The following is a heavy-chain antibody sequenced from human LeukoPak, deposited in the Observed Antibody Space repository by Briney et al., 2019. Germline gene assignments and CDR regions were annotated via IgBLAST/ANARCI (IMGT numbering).Heavy chain of an antibody. J-gene: IGHJ4*02. V-gene: IGHV3-30*18. CDR3: AKDAEHSSGWYPGN. Sequence: GRSLRLSCAASGFTFSTYGMHWVRQAPGKGLEWVAVILFDGNNKYYADSVRGRFTISRDNSKNTLYLQMNSLRNEDTAVYYCAKDAEHSSGWYPGNWGQGTLVIVSS. CDR2: ILFDGNNK. CDR1: GFTFSTYG. D-gene: IGHD6-13*01.